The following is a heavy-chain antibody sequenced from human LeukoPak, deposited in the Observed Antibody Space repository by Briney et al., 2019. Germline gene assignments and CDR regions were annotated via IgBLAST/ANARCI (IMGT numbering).Heavy chain of an antibody. J-gene: IGHJ4*02. Sequence: PSETLSLTCAVSGGSISSGNYYWGWIRQPPGKGLEWIGSIYHSGSTYYNPSLKSRVTISVDTSKNQFSLKLSSVTAADTAVYYCARDVRVIVVVPADDDYWGQGTLVTVSS. CDR1: GGSISSGNYY. D-gene: IGHD2-2*01. CDR3: ARDVRVIVVVPADDDY. CDR2: IYHSGST. V-gene: IGHV4-39*07.